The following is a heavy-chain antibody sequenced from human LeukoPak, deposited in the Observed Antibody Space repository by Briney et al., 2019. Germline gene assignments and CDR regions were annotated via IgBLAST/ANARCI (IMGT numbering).Heavy chain of an antibody. V-gene: IGHV4-59*08. D-gene: IGHD3-3*02. J-gene: IGHJ4*02. Sequence: SGPTLVNPSETLSLTCTVSGGSMGNYSGSWIRQPPGKGLEWIAYIYYTGSTYYNPSLKSRVTMSVDTSKNQFSLSLSSVTAADTAIYYCARHISGAATLDWGQGTLVTVSS. CDR3: ARHISGAATLD. CDR2: IYYTGST. CDR1: GGSMGNYS.